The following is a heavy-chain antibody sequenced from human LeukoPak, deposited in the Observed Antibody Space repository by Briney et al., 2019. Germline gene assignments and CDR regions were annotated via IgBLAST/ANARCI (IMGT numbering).Heavy chain of an antibody. J-gene: IGHJ2*01. CDR1: GGSISSDY. D-gene: IGHD3-10*01. Sequence: PSETLSLTCTVSGGSISSDYWSWIRQPPGKGLEWIGYIYYSGSTNYNPSLKSRVTISMDTSKNQFSLNLSSVTAADTAVYYCARRVFSSGNAYFDLWGRGTLVTVSS. CDR2: IYYSGST. CDR3: ARRVFSSGNAYFDL. V-gene: IGHV4-59*08.